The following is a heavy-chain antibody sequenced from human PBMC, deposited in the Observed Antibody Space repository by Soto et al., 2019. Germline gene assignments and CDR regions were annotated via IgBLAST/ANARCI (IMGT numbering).Heavy chain of an antibody. CDR1: GYPYTNSY. CDR3: GSDFRTRGWFRQAGNFAMDV. D-gene: IGHD6-19*01. Sequence: QVQLVQSGAEVRKPGASVKVSCKASGYPYTNSYMHWVRQAPGQGLEWMGWIHPNTGGTNYAQKFQGRVTMTRDTSVSTVYMELNRLTSDDTAIYFCGSDFRTRGWFRQAGNFAMDVWGQGTTVTVS. CDR2: IHPNTGGT. J-gene: IGHJ6*02. V-gene: IGHV1-2*02.